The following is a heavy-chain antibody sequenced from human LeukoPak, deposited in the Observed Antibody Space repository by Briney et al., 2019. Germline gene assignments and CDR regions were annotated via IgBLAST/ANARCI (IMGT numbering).Heavy chain of an antibody. V-gene: IGHV3-23*01. D-gene: IGHD6-13*01. J-gene: IGHJ4*02. CDR2: ISGSGGST. Sequence: PGGSLRLSCAASGFTFSNYAMNWVRQAPGRGLEWVSAISGSGGSTYYADSVKGRFTISRDNSRNTLYLQMNSLTAEDTAVYYCAKSRGYSNTSPFDYWGQGTLVAVSS. CDR3: AKSRGYSNTSPFDY. CDR1: GFTFSNYA.